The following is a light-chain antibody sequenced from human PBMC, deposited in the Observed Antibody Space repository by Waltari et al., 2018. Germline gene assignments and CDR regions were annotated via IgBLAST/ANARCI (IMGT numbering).Light chain of an antibody. CDR2: EVT. V-gene: IGLV2-23*02. Sequence: QSALTQAASVSGSPGQSITISCTGTSSDVGSYNIVSWYQQHPGKAPKLIISEVTKRPSGVSNRFPGSNSGNTASLTISGLQAEDEADYFCSSYGSINTWLFGGGTKLTVL. J-gene: IGLJ3*02. CDR3: SSYGSINTWL. CDR1: SSDVGSYNI.